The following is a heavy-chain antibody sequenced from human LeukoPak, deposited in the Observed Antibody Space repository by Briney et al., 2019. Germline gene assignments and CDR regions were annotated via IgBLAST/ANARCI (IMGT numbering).Heavy chain of an antibody. CDR1: GFTFSDYD. V-gene: IGHV3-30*19. Sequence: VGSLRLSCVGSGFTFSDYDMHWVRQAPGKGLEWVAVISYDGSSKYYADSVKGRFTISRDNSKNSLYLQMNSLKPEDTAVYYCATLGIWVSDAFDIWGQGTMVTVSS. J-gene: IGHJ3*02. CDR3: ATLGIWVSDAFDI. D-gene: IGHD3-16*01. CDR2: ISYDGSSK.